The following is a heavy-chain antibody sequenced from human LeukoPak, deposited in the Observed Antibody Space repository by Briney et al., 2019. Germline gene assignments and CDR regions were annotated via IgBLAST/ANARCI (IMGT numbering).Heavy chain of an antibody. CDR1: GGSFSGYY. Sequence: PSETLSLTCAVYGGSFSGYYWSWIRQPPGKGLEWIGEINHSGSTNYNPSLKSRVTISLDTSKNQFSLKLSSVTAADTAVYYCARGQGTVTTHWSQGTLVTVSS. V-gene: IGHV4-34*01. CDR2: INHSGST. J-gene: IGHJ4*02. D-gene: IGHD4-17*01. CDR3: ARGQGTVTTH.